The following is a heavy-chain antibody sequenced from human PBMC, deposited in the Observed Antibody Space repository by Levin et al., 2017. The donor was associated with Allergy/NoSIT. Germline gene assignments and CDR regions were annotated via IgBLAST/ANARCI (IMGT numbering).Heavy chain of an antibody. CDR3: ARFAVTTHPSDY. CDR1: GDSVSSNSAT. D-gene: IGHD4-17*01. V-gene: IGHV6-1*01. CDR2: TYYRSKWSN. Sequence: SQTLSLTCAISGDSVSSNSATWNWIRQSPSRGLEWLGRTYYRSKWSNDYAVSVKSRIIIKPDTSKNQFSLQMNSVTPEDTAIYYCARFAVTTHPSDYWGQGTLVTVSS. J-gene: IGHJ4*02.